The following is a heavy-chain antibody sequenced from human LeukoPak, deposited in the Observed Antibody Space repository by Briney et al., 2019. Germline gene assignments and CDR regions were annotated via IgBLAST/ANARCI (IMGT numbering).Heavy chain of an antibody. J-gene: IGHJ4*02. CDR1: GGTISNYY. V-gene: IGHV4-59*08. CDR3: ARGGLGGITAYSNYLFDY. Sequence: SETLSLTCTVSGGTISNYYWSWIRQPPGEGLEWIGYIYYSGSTNYNPSLKSRVTISIDTPKNHFSLNLTSVTAADTAVYYCARGGLGGITAYSNYLFDYWGQGTLVTVSS. D-gene: IGHD4-11*01. CDR2: IYYSGST.